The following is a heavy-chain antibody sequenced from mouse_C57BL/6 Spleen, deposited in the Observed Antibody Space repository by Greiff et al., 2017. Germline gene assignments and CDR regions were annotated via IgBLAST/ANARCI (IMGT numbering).Heavy chain of an antibody. Sequence: QVQLQQPGAELVRPGTSVKLSCKASGYTFTSYWMHWVKQRPGQGLEWIGVIDPSDSYTNYNQKFKGKATLTVATSSSTAYMQLSSLTSADSAVYYCARQQPVYVRAMDYWGQGTSVTVSS. CDR1: GYTFTSYW. CDR2: IDPSDSYT. J-gene: IGHJ4*01. CDR3: ARQQPVYVRAMDY. D-gene: IGHD1-1*01. V-gene: IGHV1-59*01.